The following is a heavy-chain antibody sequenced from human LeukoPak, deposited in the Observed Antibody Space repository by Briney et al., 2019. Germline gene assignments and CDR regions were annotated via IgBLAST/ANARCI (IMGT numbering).Heavy chain of an antibody. CDR1: GFTVDDYG. D-gene: IGHD3-10*01. Sequence: GVLRLFCLASGFTVDDYGMIWVRQAPGKGLEWVCLITWDGGSRYYADSVKGRFTISRDDSKKSVYLQMNSLRGEDTAIYYCAKDKRAGSANYSFEHGGQGT. V-gene: IGHV3-43D*04. J-gene: IGHJ4*03. CDR3: AKDKRAGSANYSFEH. CDR2: ITWDGGSR.